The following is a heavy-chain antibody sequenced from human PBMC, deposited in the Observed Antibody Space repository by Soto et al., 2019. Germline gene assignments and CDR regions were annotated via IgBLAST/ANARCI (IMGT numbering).Heavy chain of an antibody. CDR1: GFSFSGSA. J-gene: IGHJ6*02. V-gene: IGHV3-73*02. CDR3: TMRQFYYFGLDV. Sequence: QLVESGGALVQPGESLKLSCAASGFSFSGSAIQWVRQAPGKGLEWVGRIRTDANTYATAYAASVTGRFTISRDDSRNTAYLQMNSLKTEDTAVYFCTMRQFYYFGLDVWGQGTTVIVSS. CDR2: IRTDANTYAT. D-gene: IGHD6-19*01.